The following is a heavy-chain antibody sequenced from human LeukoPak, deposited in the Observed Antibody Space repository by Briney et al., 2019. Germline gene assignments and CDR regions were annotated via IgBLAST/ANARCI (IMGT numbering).Heavy chain of an antibody. Sequence: GRSLRLSCAASGFTFSSYGMHRVRQAPGKGLEWVAVIWYDGSNKYYADSVKGRFTISRDNSKNTLYLQMNSLRAEDTAVYYCARDGSYSSGWGNYYYGMDVWGQGTTVTVSS. CDR3: ARDGSYSSGWGNYYYGMDV. D-gene: IGHD6-19*01. J-gene: IGHJ6*02. V-gene: IGHV3-33*01. CDR2: IWYDGSNK. CDR1: GFTFSSYG.